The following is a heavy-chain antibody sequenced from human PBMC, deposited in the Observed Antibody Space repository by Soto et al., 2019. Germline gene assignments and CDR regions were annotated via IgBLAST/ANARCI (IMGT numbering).Heavy chain of an antibody. D-gene: IGHD5-12*01. CDR1: GGTFSNNA. Sequence: QVQLVQSGAEMKKPGSSMKVSCKASGGTFSNNAISWVRQAPGQGLEWMGGIIPMFAATRIAQKFRGRVTITADDDTTTAYMELSSLRSDDTAGYYCARVATIVTVVPSRRTRYNWFDPWGPGPVVTVSS. J-gene: IGHJ5*02. CDR2: IIPMFAAT. CDR3: ARVATIVTVVPSRRTRYNWFDP. V-gene: IGHV1-69*01.